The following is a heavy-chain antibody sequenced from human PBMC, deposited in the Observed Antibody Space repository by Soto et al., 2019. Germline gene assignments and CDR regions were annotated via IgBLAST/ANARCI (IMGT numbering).Heavy chain of an antibody. CDR1: GFTFSGSA. Sequence: EVQLVESGGGLVQPGGSLKLSCAASGFTFSGSAMHWVRQTSGKGLEWVGRIRSKANSYATAYAASVKGRFTISRDDSKNTAYLQMNSLKTEDTDVYYCTRVVAATGILDYYYYMHVWGKGTTVTVSS. D-gene: IGHD2-15*01. J-gene: IGHJ6*03. CDR2: IRSKANSYAT. CDR3: TRVVAATGILDYYYYMHV. V-gene: IGHV3-73*01.